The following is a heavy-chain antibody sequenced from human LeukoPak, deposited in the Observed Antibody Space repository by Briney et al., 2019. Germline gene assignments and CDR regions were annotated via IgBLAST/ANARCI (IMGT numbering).Heavy chain of an antibody. D-gene: IGHD3-10*01. CDR3: ARGLAMVRGVIPNWFDP. V-gene: IGHV3-48*03. Sequence: GGSLRLSCAASGFPFSGYSLTWVRQAPGKGLEWISYISSSGSTIYYADSVKGRFTISRDNAKNSLYLQMNSLRAEDTAVYYCARGLAMVRGVIPNWFDPWGQGTLVTVSS. J-gene: IGHJ5*02. CDR2: ISSSGSTI. CDR1: GFPFSGYS.